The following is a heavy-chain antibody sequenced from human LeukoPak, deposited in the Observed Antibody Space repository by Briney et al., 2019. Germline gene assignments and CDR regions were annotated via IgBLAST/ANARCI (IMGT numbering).Heavy chain of an antibody. V-gene: IGHV4-59*01. D-gene: IGHD6-6*01. CDR1: GGSISSYY. J-gene: IGHJ6*03. CDR2: IYYSGST. Sequence: SETLSLTCTVSGGSISSYYWSWIRQPPGKGLEWIGYIYYSGSTNYNPSLKSRVTISVDTSNNQISLKLSSVTAADTAVYYCARGYRCSSSGFYYYMDVWGKGTTVTVSS. CDR3: ARGYRCSSSGFYYYMDV.